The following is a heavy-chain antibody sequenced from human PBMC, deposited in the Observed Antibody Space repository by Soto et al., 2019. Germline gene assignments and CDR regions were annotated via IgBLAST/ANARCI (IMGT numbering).Heavy chain of an antibody. Sequence: PGGSLRLSCAASGFTFSDYYMSWIRQAPGKGLEWVSYISSSGSTIYYADSVKGRFTISRDNAKNSLYLQMNSLRAEDTAVYYCARPLPISRIYSSGWYDGDYWGQGTLVTVSS. CDR1: GFTFSDYY. CDR2: ISSSGSTI. CDR3: ARPLPISRIYSSGWYDGDY. D-gene: IGHD6-19*01. V-gene: IGHV3-11*01. J-gene: IGHJ4*02.